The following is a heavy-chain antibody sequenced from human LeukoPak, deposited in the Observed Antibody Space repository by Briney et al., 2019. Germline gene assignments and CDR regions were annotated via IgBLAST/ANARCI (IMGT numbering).Heavy chain of an antibody. CDR2: INHGGST. CDR1: GGSFSGHY. D-gene: IGHD3-10*01. CDR3: GRGRLGSYYYGSRNYPNHYYYGMDV. Sequence: PSETLSLTCAVFGGSFSGHYYSWIRQPPGKGLEWIGEINHGGSTNYNPSLKSRVTISVDTSKNQFSLKLSSVTAADTAVYYCGRGRLGSYYYGSRNYPNHYYYGMDVWGQGTTVSVSS. V-gene: IGHV4-34*01. J-gene: IGHJ6*02.